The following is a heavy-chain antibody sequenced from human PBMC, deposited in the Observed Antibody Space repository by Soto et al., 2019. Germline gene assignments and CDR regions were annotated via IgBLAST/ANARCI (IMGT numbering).Heavy chain of an antibody. CDR3: AKDRYYDILTGYSDY. J-gene: IGHJ4*02. CDR1: GFTFSSYA. D-gene: IGHD3-9*01. CDR2: ISGSGGST. Sequence: PGGSLRLSCAASGFTFSSYAMSWVRQAPGKGLEWVSAISGSGGSTYYADSVKGRFTISRDNSKNTLYLQMNSLRAEDTAVYYCAKDRYYDILTGYSDYWRQGTLVTVSS. V-gene: IGHV3-23*01.